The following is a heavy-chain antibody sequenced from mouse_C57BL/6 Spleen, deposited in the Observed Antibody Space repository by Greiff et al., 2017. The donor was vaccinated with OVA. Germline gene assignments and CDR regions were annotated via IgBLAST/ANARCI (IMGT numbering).Heavy chain of an antibody. CDR1: GFNIKDDY. D-gene: IGHD2-1*01. CDR3: TIGGNFHFDY. V-gene: IGHV14-4*01. J-gene: IGHJ2*01. CDR2: IDPENGDT. Sequence: DVKLQESGAELVRPGASVKLSCTASGFNIKDDYMHWVKQRPEQGLEWIGWIDPENGDTEYASKFQGKATITADTSSNTAYLQLSSLTSEDTAVYYCTIGGNFHFDYWGQGTTLTVSS.